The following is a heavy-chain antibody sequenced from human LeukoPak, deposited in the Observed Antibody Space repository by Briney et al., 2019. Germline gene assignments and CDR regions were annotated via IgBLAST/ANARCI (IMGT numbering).Heavy chain of an antibody. D-gene: IGHD5-18*01. CDR3: AREGGGYSYGYVLYYYYFYMDG. CDR2: INLNSGGT. V-gene: IGHV1-2*02. CDR1: RKTFTGYY. J-gene: IGHJ6*03. Sequence: GASVKASCEASRKTFTGYYMHWVRQDPGHGLESMACINLNSGGTNYAQNSQCRVTMTRDTPLSTAYMELSRLSSDDTAVYYCAREGGGYSYGYVLYYYYFYMDGWGKGTTVTVSS.